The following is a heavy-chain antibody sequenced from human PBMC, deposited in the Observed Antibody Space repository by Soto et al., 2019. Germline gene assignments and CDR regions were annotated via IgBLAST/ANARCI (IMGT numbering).Heavy chain of an antibody. J-gene: IGHJ4*02. CDR3: ARVSLVGPSGGRYFDY. CDR2: IKNKANSYTT. D-gene: IGHD1-26*01. CDR1: GFTFSAHY. V-gene: IGHV3-72*01. Sequence: EVQLVESGGGLVQPGGSVRLSCADSGFTFSAHYMDWVRQAPGKGLEWVGRIKNKANSYTTEYAASVEGRFTISREHSQNSLYLQMNSLKTEDTAVYYCARVSLVGPSGGRYFDYWGQGSQVAVSS.